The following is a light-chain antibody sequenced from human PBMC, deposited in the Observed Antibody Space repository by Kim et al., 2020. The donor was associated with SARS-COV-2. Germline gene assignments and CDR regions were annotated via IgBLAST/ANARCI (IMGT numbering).Light chain of an antibody. CDR1: TGAVASGHF. Sequence: PGGTVTLTRDSSTGAVASGHFPYWFQQKPGQAPRTLFYDTGNRHSGTPARFSGSLLGGKAALTLSAAQAEDEADYYCLLSYSDSRVFGGGTQLTVL. CDR2: DTG. CDR3: LLSYSDSRV. V-gene: IGLV7-46*01. J-gene: IGLJ2*01.